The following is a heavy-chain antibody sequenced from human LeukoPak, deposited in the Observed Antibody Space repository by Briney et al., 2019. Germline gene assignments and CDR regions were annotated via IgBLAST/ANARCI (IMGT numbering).Heavy chain of an antibody. J-gene: IGHJ6*03. D-gene: IGHD3-22*01. V-gene: IGHV4-59*08. Sequence: SETLSLTCTVSGGSISSYYWSWIRQPPGKGLEWIGYIYYSGSTNYNPSLKSRVTISVDTSKNQFSLKLSSVTAADTAVYYCARVGYYYDSSGYYYLNYYYYMDVWGKGTTVTVSS. CDR2: IYYSGST. CDR1: GGSISSYY. CDR3: ARVGYYYDSSGYYYLNYYYYMDV.